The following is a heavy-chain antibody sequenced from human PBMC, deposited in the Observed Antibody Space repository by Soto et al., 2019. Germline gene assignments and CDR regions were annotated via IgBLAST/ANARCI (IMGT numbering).Heavy chain of an antibody. J-gene: IGHJ4*02. V-gene: IGHV6-1*01. Sequence: SQTLSLTCAISGDSVSSYSASWNLIRQSPSRGLEWLGRTFYRSKWSYEYAASVKSRITIHPDTPKNQFSLQLNSVTPEDTAVYYCARTLALSPFYDYWGQGTLVTVSS. CDR2: TFYRSKWSY. CDR1: GDSVSSYSAS. D-gene: IGHD3-16*01. CDR3: ARTLALSPFYDY.